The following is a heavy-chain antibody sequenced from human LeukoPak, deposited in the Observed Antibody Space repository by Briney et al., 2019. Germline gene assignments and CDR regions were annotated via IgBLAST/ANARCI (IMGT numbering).Heavy chain of an antibody. J-gene: IGHJ4*02. CDR1: GFTFSSYA. Sequence: SGGSLRLSCAASGFTFSSYAMSWVRQAPGKGLEWVSAITSSGGSTYYADSVKGRFTISRDNSKNTLYMQMSSLRADDTAVYYRARGSHGDHDYWGQGTLVTVSS. V-gene: IGHV3-23*01. CDR2: ITSSGGST. CDR3: ARGSHGDHDY. D-gene: IGHD4-17*01.